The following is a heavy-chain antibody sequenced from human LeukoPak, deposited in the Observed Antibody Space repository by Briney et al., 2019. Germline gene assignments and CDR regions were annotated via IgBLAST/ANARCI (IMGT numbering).Heavy chain of an antibody. Sequence: SETLSLTCAVYGGSFSGYYWSWIRQPPGKGLEWIGEINHSGSTNYNPSLKSRVTISVDTSKNQFSLKLSPVTAADTAVYYCARGRITMIRRGFDPWGQGTLVTVSS. V-gene: IGHV4-34*01. D-gene: IGHD3-22*01. J-gene: IGHJ5*02. CDR1: GGSFSGYY. CDR3: ARGRITMIRRGFDP. CDR2: INHSGST.